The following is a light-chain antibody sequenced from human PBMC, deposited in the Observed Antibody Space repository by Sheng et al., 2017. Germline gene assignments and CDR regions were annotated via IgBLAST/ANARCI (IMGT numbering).Light chain of an antibody. CDR2: DAS. J-gene: IGKJ4*01. CDR1: QDISNY. CDR3: QQYDNLPLT. Sequence: DIQMTQSPSSLSASVGDRVTITCQASQDISNYLNWYQQKPGKAPKLLIYDASNLETGVPSRFSGSGSGTDFTFTISSLQPEDIATYYCQQYDNLPLTSVGGPNVEIK. V-gene: IGKV1-33*01.